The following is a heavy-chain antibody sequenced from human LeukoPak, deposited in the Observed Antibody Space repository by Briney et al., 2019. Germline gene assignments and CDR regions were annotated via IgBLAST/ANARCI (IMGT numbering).Heavy chain of an antibody. D-gene: IGHD3-22*01. Sequence: SETLSPTCAVYGGSLSGYYWGWVRPPPGKGLEWIGEINHSGSTNYNPSLKSRVTISVDTSKNQFSLKLSSVTAADTAVYYCARGLQDYYDSSGYYVAWGQGTLVTVSS. CDR1: GGSLSGYY. CDR3: ARGLQDYYDSSGYYVA. J-gene: IGHJ5*02. CDR2: INHSGST. V-gene: IGHV4-34*01.